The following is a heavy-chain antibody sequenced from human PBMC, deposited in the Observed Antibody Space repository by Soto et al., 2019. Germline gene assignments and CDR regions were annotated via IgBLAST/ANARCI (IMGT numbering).Heavy chain of an antibody. D-gene: IGHD1-7*01. Sequence: QVQLVQSGAEVKKPGSSVKVSCKSSGGTFSSYAISWVRQAPGQGLEWMGGIIPIFGTANYAQKFQGRVTITADESTSTAYMELSSLRSEDTAVYYCAKNWNYGSYYYYGRDVWGQGTTVTVSS. V-gene: IGHV1-69*01. CDR1: GGTFSSYA. J-gene: IGHJ6*02. CDR2: IIPIFGTA. CDR3: AKNWNYGSYYYYGRDV.